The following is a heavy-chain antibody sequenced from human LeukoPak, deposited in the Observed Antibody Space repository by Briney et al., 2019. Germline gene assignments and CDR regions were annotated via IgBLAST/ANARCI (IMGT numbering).Heavy chain of an antibody. CDR1: GGTFSSYA. Sequence: GSSVKVSCKASGGTFSSYAISWVRQAPGQGLEWMGGIIPIFGTANYAQKFQGRVTITADESTSTAYMELSSLRSEDRAVYYCARLRGPAAMMADYWGQGTLVTVSS. D-gene: IGHD2-2*01. J-gene: IGHJ4*02. V-gene: IGHV1-69*01. CDR2: IIPIFGTA. CDR3: ARLRGPAAMMADY.